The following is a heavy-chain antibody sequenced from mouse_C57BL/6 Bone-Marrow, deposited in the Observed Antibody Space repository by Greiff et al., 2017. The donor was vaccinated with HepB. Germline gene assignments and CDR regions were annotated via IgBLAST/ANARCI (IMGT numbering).Heavy chain of an antibody. CDR3: ARDARHDYGDY. CDR2: ISDGGSYT. J-gene: IGHJ2*01. CDR1: GFTFSSYA. D-gene: IGHD2-4*01. V-gene: IGHV5-4*01. Sequence: EVKLMESGGGLVKPGGSLKLSCAASGFTFSSYAMSWVRQTPEKRLEWVATISDGGSYTYYPDNVKGRFTISRDNAKNNLYLQMSHLKSEDTAMYYCARDARHDYGDYWGQGTTLTVSS.